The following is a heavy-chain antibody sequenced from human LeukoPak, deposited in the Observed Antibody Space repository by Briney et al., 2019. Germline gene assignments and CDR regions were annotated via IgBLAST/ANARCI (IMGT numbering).Heavy chain of an antibody. J-gene: IGHJ4*02. CDR2: IYSGGST. CDR3: ARAVGNTILFDS. D-gene: IGHD1-26*01. CDR1: GFFFSNYW. V-gene: IGHV3-53*01. Sequence: GGSLRLSCTASGFFFSNYWMSWVRQAPGKGLERVSLIYSGGSTYYADSVKGRFTISRDNSENTLYLQMNSLRVEDTALYYCARAVGNTILFDSWGQGTLVTVSS.